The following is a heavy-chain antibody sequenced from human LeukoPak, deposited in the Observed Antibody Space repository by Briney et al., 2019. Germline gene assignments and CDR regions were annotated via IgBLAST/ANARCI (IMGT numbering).Heavy chain of an antibody. Sequence: GGSLRLSCAASGFTFSDYYMSWIRQAPGKGLEWLSYISSSGYTIYYADSVKGRFTISRDNANNSLYLQMNSLRAGDTAVYYCARYCSSTSCYTPSDVYDIWGQGTMVTVSS. CDR3: ARYCSSTSCYTPSDVYDI. CDR1: GFTFSDYY. D-gene: IGHD2-2*02. V-gene: IGHV3-11*04. CDR2: ISSSGYTI. J-gene: IGHJ3*02.